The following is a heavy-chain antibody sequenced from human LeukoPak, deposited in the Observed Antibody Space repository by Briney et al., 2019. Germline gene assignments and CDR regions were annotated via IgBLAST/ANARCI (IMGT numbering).Heavy chain of an antibody. Sequence: PGGSLRLTCAASGFTFSSYWMSWVRQAPGKGLEWVANIKEDEREKYCMDSVRGRFTISRDNAKSSLYLRMNSLRVEDTAVYYCARGAGNSAAGSRNVFDYWGQGTLITVSS. J-gene: IGHJ4*02. D-gene: IGHD6-13*01. CDR2: IKEDEREK. V-gene: IGHV3-7*03. CDR3: ARGAGNSAAGSRNVFDY. CDR1: GFTFSSYW.